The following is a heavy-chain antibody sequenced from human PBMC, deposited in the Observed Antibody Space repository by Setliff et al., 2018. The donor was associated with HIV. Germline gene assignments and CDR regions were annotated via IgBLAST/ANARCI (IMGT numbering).Heavy chain of an antibody. Sequence: SETLSLTCTVSGGSINNYFWSWIRQAPGKGLEWLGYIYISGTTNYNPSLKGRVTMSGDTSKNQFSLNLTSVTAADTAVYFCARGLGRGSGTYYNPPGYWGPGTLVT. CDR2: IYISGTT. CDR1: GGSINNYF. J-gene: IGHJ4*02. CDR3: ARGLGRGSGTYYNPPGY. V-gene: IGHV4-4*09. D-gene: IGHD3-10*01.